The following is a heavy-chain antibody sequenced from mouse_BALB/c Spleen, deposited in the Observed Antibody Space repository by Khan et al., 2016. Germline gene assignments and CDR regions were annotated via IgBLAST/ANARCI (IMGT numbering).Heavy chain of an antibody. CDR3: TRRCGGYYRFGY. CDR2: IDPENGNT. Sequence: VQLQQSGAELARPGALVKLSCKASGFNITDYYMHWVKQRPEQGLEWIGWIDPENGNTIYDPKFQGKASMTADTSSNTAYMQLSSLTSEDTAVYYCTRRCGGYYRFGYWGQGTLVFVSA. J-gene: IGHJ3*01. V-gene: IGHV14-1*02. CDR1: GFNITDYY. D-gene: IGHD2-3*01.